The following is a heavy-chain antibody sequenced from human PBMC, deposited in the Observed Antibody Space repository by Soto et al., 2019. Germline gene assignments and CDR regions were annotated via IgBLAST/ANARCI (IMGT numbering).Heavy chain of an antibody. CDR1: GFTFSSYG. Sequence: GGSLRLSCAASGFTFSSYGMHWVRQAPGKGLEWVAVISYDGSNKYYADSVKGRFTISRDNSKNTLYLQMNSLRAEDTAVYYCAKGDSSGYRSPLDYWGQGTLVTVSS. V-gene: IGHV3-30*18. J-gene: IGHJ4*02. CDR2: ISYDGSNK. D-gene: IGHD3-22*01. CDR3: AKGDSSGYRSPLDY.